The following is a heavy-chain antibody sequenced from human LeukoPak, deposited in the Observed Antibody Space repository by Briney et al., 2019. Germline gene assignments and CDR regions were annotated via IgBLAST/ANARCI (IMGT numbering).Heavy chain of an antibody. CDR3: ARDLKAYGSGSYYF. Sequence: ASVKVSCKASGYTFTGYYMHWVRQAPGQGLEWMGWINPNSGGTNYAQKFQGRVTMTRDTSISTAYMELSRLRSDDTAVYYCARDLKAYGSGSYYFWGQGTLVTVSS. CDR2: INPNSGGT. D-gene: IGHD3-10*01. V-gene: IGHV1-2*02. CDR1: GYTFTGYY. J-gene: IGHJ4*02.